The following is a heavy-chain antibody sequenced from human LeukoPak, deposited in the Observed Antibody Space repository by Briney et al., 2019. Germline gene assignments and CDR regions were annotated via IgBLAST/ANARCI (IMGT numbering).Heavy chain of an antibody. D-gene: IGHD3-10*01. CDR3: VRESGDYGSADMAGYYYYMDV. V-gene: IGHV3-23*01. CDR1: GFTFSGYG. CDR2: ISGSGGST. J-gene: IGHJ6*03. Sequence: PGGTLRLSCAASGFTFSGYGMTWVRQAPGKGLEWVSTISGSGGSTYYADSVKGRFTISRDKSKNTLYLQMNSLRADDTSVYYCVRESGDYGSADMAGYYYYMDVWAKGTTVTVSS.